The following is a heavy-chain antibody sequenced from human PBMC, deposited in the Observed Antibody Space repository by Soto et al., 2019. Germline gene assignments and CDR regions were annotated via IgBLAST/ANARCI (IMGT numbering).Heavy chain of an antibody. CDR1: GFTFSSYA. CDR2: ISGSGGST. D-gene: IGHD6-19*01. J-gene: IGHJ5*02. Sequence: GGSLRLSCAASGFTFSSYAMSWVRQAPGKGLEWVSAISGSGGSTYYADSVRGRFTLSRDNSKNTLYLQMNSLRAEDTAVYYCAKELRLWAGVAGTGGWFDPWGQGTLVTVSS. V-gene: IGHV3-23*01. CDR3: AKELRLWAGVAGTGGWFDP.